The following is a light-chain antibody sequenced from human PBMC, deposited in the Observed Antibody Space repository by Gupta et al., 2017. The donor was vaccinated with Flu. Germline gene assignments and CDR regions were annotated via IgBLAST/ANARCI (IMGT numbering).Light chain of an antibody. CDR1: QGISNA. CDR2: DAS. Sequence: AIQLAQSPSSLSASVGDRVTITCRTSQGISNAVAWYQQKPGKAPKLLIYDASRLHSGVSSRFSGSGSGTDFTLTITSLQPEDFATYYCKQFNTFGPGTRVEI. CDR3: KQFNT. J-gene: IGKJ3*01. V-gene: IGKV1-13*02.